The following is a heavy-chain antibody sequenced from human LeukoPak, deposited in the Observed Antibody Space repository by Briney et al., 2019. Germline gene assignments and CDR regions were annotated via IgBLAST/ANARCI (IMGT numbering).Heavy chain of an antibody. D-gene: IGHD3-9*01. CDR3: ARDPQYYDILTGYPRVGGGYFDY. CDR2: ISYDGSNK. CDR1: GFTFSSYA. V-gene: IGHV3-30-3*01. J-gene: IGHJ4*02. Sequence: PGRSLRLSCAASGFTFSSYAIHWVRQAPGKGLEWVAVISYDGSNKYYADSVKGRFTISRDNSKNTLYLQMNSLRAEDTAVYYCARDPQYYDILTGYPRVGGGYFDYWGQGTLVTVSS.